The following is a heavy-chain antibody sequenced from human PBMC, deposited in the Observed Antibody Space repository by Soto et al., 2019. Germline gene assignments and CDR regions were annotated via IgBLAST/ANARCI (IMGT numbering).Heavy chain of an antibody. Sequence: QVQLVQSGAEVKKPGSSVKVSCKASGGTFSSYTISWVRQAPGQGLEWMGMIIPILGIANDAQKFQGRVTITADKSTSTGYMELSRLRSEDTAVYYCARPHDYYDRSGYLDYWGQGTLVTVSS. V-gene: IGHV1-69*02. J-gene: IGHJ4*02. CDR3: ARPHDYYDRSGYLDY. CDR1: GGTFSSYT. D-gene: IGHD3-22*01. CDR2: IIPILGIA.